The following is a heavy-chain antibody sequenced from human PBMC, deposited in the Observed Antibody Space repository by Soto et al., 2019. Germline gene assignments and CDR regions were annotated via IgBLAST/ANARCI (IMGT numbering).Heavy chain of an antibody. J-gene: IGHJ4*02. CDR3: AKDRSIAAAILTFGY. D-gene: IGHD6-6*01. CDR2: ISGSGGST. CDR1: GFTFSSYA. V-gene: IGHV3-23*01. Sequence: PGGSLRISCAASGFTFSSYAMSWVRQAPGKGLEWVSAISGSGGSTYYADSVKGRFTISRDNSKNTLYLQMNSLRAEDTAVYYCAKDRSIAAAILTFGYWGQGTLVTVSS.